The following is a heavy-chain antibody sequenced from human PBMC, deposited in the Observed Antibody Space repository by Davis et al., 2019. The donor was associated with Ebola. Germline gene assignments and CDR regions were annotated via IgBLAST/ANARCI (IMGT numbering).Heavy chain of an antibody. D-gene: IGHD1-26*01. V-gene: IGHV1-18*01. J-gene: IGHJ3*02. Sequence: ASVKVSCKASGYTFRNSAISWVRQAPGQGLEWMGWISAYNGNTNYVQILQGRVTMTTDTSTGTAYMELRSLRSDDTAVYFCARTSIVGTTTTASDIWGQGTKVTVSS. CDR1: GYTFRNSA. CDR2: ISAYNGNT. CDR3: ARTSIVGTTTTASDI.